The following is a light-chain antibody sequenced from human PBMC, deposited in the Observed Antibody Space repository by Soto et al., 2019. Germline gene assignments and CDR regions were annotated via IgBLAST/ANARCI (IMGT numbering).Light chain of an antibody. CDR2: GAS. V-gene: IGKV3-20*01. J-gene: IGKJ1*01. CDR1: QSVSSK. Sequence: EIVLTQSPGTLSLSPGEGATLSCRASQSVSSKLAWYQQKPGQAPRLLIYGASSRATGIPDRFSGSGSGTDFTLTISRLDPEYFAVDYCQKEARSPRKFGQGTK. CDR3: QKEARSPRK.